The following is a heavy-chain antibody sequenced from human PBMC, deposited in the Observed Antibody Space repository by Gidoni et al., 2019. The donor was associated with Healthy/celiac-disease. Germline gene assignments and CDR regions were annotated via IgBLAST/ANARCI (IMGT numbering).Heavy chain of an antibody. CDR3: ARAPAYYYGSGTTGAFDY. V-gene: IGHV4-30-4*01. Sequence: QVQLQESGPGLVKPSQTLSLTCTVSGGSISSGDYYWSWIRQPPGKGLEWIGYIYYSGSTYYNPSLKSRVTISVDTSKNQFSLKLSSVTAADTAVYYCARAPAYYYGSGTTGAFDYWGQGTLVTVSS. D-gene: IGHD3-10*01. J-gene: IGHJ4*02. CDR1: GGSISSGDYY. CDR2: IYYSGST.